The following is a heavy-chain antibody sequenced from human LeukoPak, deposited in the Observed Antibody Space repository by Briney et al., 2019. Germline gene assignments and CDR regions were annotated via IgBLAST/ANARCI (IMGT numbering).Heavy chain of an antibody. CDR1: GFTFSNYG. D-gene: IGHD1-26*01. CDR3: AKEGYSGSYYDY. V-gene: IGHV3-30*02. Sequence: GGSLRLSCAASGFTFSNYGIHWVRQAPGKGLEWVALIRYDGSNKYFADSVKGRFTISRDNSKNTLYLQMNSLRAEDTAVYYCAKEGYSGSYYDYWGQGTLVTVSS. CDR2: IRYDGSNK. J-gene: IGHJ4*02.